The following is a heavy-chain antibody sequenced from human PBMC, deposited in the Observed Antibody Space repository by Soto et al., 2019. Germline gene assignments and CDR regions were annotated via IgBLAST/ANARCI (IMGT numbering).Heavy chain of an antibody. D-gene: IGHD2-15*01. J-gene: IGHJ5*02. CDR2: INHSGST. Sequence: PSETLSLTCAVYGVSFSGYYWSWIRQPPGKGLEWIGEINHSGSTNYNPSLKSRVTISVDTSKNQFSLKLSSVTAADTAVYYCARGLIVGRNEVAATGRFDPWGQGTLVTVSS. CDR3: ARGLIVGRNEVAATGRFDP. V-gene: IGHV4-34*01. CDR1: GVSFSGYY.